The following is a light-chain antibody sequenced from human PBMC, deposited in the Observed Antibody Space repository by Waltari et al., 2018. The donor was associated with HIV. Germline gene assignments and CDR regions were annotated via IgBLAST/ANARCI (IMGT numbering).Light chain of an antibody. Sequence: QSVLTQPPSKSGTPGQRVTISCSGSSSNIGSNTVSWFQQFPGNAPKVLISGKNPRTSGVPDRFSGSKSGTSASLAIGGLQSEDEADYYCASWDDSLNGPVFGGGTTLTVL. V-gene: IGLV1-44*01. CDR1: SSNIGSNT. J-gene: IGLJ2*01. CDR3: ASWDDSLNGPV. CDR2: GKN.